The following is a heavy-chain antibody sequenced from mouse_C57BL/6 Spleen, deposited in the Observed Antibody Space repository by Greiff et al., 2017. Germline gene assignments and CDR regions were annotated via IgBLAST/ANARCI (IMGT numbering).Heavy chain of an antibody. CDR3: AREGLVITTVVGYFDV. CDR2: IYPRSGNT. J-gene: IGHJ1*03. D-gene: IGHD1-1*01. V-gene: IGHV1-81*01. Sequence: QVQLQQSGAELARPGASVKLSCKASGYTFTSYGISWVKQRPGQGLEWIGEIYPRSGNTYYNEKFKGKATLTADKSSSTAYMELRSLTSEDSAVYVCAREGLVITTVVGYFDVWGTGTTVTVSS. CDR1: GYTFTSYG.